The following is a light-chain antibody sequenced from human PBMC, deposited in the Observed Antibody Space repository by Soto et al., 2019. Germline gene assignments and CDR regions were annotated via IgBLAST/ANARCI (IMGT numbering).Light chain of an antibody. Sequence: QSALTQPASVSGSPGQSITISCTGTSSDVGGYNYVSWYQQHPGKAPKLMIYEVSNRPSGVSNRFSGSTSGNMASLTISGLQAEDEADYYSTSYTSSSTLVFGTGTQLTVL. J-gene: IGLJ1*01. CDR3: TSYTSSSTLV. V-gene: IGLV2-14*01. CDR1: SSDVGGYNY. CDR2: EVS.